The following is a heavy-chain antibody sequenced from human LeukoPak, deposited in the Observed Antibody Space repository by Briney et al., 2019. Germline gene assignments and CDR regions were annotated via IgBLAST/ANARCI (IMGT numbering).Heavy chain of an antibody. Sequence: VGSLGLSCAASGFTFSSYEMNWVRQAPGKGLEWVSVIYSGGSTYYADSVKGRFTISRDNSKNTLYLQMNSLRAEDTAVYYCATGRRGMGTVDYWGQGTLVTVSS. CDR3: ATGRRGMGTVDY. CDR1: GFTFSSYE. D-gene: IGHD2-21*02. CDR2: IYSGGST. J-gene: IGHJ4*02. V-gene: IGHV3-53*01.